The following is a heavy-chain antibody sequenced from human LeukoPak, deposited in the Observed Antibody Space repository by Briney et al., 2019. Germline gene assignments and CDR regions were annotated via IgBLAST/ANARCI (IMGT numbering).Heavy chain of an antibody. D-gene: IGHD6-19*01. J-gene: IGHJ6*02. V-gene: IGHV4-39*01. CDR1: GDSISSSSYY. Sequence: SETLSLTCTVSGDSISSSSYYWGWIRQPPGKGLEWIGNIYYSGSTYYNPSLKGRVTISVDTSKNQFSLKLSSVTAADTAVYYCARGRGSGWSPRYYYYYYGMDVWGQGTTVTVSS. CDR3: ARGRGSGWSPRYYYYYYGMDV. CDR2: IYYSGST.